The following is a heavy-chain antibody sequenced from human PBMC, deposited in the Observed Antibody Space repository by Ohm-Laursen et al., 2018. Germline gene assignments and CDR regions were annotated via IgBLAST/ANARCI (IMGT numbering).Heavy chain of an antibody. D-gene: IGHD1-26*01. J-gene: IGHJ3*02. V-gene: IGHV3-11*01. CDR3: AKHSGSYYDAFDI. Sequence: SLRLSCAAAGFSFTDYYMTWIRQAPGKGLEWVSYISGSSNAIYYADSVKGRFTISRDNTKNSLFLQMNSLRAEDTAIYYCAKHSGSYYDAFDIWGQGTMVTVSS. CDR1: GFSFTDYY. CDR2: ISGSSNAI.